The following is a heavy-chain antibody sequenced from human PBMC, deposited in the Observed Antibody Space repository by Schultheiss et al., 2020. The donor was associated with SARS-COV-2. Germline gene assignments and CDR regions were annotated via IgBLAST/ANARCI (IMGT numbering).Heavy chain of an antibody. CDR2: TSYDGTNK. Sequence: GGSLRLSCAASGFIFSSYGMHWVRQAPGKGLEWVAITSYDGTNKYYADSVKGRFTISRDNSKNTLYLQMNSLRAEDTAVYYCARDITSHYCDFWGQGTLVTVAS. CDR3: ARDITSHYCDF. J-gene: IGHJ4*02. V-gene: IGHV3-30*03. CDR1: GFIFSSYG.